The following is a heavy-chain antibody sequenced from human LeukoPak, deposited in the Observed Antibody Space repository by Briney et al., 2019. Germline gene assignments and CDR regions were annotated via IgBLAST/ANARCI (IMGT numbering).Heavy chain of an antibody. D-gene: IGHD6-13*01. J-gene: IGHJ6*02. CDR2: IHTNTGNP. CDR3: ALGSGSSWYYYGMDV. Sequence: ASVKVSCKASGYTFTSYAMNWVRQAPGQGLEWMGWIHTNTGNPTYAQGFTGRFVFSLDTSVSTAYLQISSLKAEDTAVYYCALGSGSSWYYYGMDVWGQGTTVTVSS. CDR1: GYTFTSYA. V-gene: IGHV7-4-1*02.